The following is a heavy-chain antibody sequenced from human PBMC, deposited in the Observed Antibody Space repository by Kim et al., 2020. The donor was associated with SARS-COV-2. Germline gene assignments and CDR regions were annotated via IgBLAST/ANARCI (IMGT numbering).Heavy chain of an antibody. CDR2: IYYSGST. CDR3: ARSDYGDYFDY. V-gene: IGHV4-59*01. Sequence: SETLSLTCIVSGGSISSYYWSWIRQPPGKGLEWIGYIYYSGSTNYNPSLKSRVTISVDTSKNQFSLKLSSVTAVDTAVYYCARSDYGDYFDYWGQGTLVTVSS. D-gene: IGHD4-17*01. CDR1: GGSISSYY. J-gene: IGHJ4*02.